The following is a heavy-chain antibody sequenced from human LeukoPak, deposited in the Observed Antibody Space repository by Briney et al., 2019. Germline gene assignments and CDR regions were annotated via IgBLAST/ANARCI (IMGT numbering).Heavy chain of an antibody. CDR1: GFTFSNYV. D-gene: IGHD3-22*01. CDR3: ARTYDSSGYYYAPFDY. J-gene: IGHJ4*02. CDR2: ISASGDST. V-gene: IGHV3-23*01. Sequence: GGSLRLSCAASGFTFSNYVMNWVRQAPGKGLEWVSGISASGDSTYYADSVKGRFTISRDNSKNTLYLQMNSLRAEDTAVYYCARTYDSSGYYYAPFDYWGQGTLVTVSS.